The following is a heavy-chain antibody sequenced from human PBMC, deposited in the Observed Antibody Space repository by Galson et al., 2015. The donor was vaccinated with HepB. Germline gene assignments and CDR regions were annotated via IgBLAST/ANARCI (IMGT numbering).Heavy chain of an antibody. V-gene: IGHV4-59*01. Sequence: ETLSLTCTVSRGSMSDYYWSWIRQPPGKGLEWIGYIFYSGSTNYNPSLKSRVTISVDTSKNQFSLRLSSVTAADTAVYYCARVVGPGPHTNGWYSDYWGQGTLATVSS. CDR1: RGSMSDYY. D-gene: IGHD6-19*01. J-gene: IGHJ4*02. CDR2: IFYSGST. CDR3: ARVVGPGPHTNGWYSDY.